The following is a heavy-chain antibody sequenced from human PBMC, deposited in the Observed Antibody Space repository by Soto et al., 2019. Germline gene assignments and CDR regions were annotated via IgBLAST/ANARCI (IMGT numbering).Heavy chain of an antibody. CDR1: GFTFSSYA. Sequence: QVQLVESGGGVVQPGRSLRLSCAASGFTFSSYAMHWVRQAPGKGLEWVAVISYDGSNKYYADSVKGRFTSSRDNSKNTLYLQMNSLRAEDTAVYYCAREEGDSSSWYFDYWGQGTLVTVSS. J-gene: IGHJ4*02. CDR3: AREEGDSSSWYFDY. D-gene: IGHD6-13*01. CDR2: ISYDGSNK. V-gene: IGHV3-30-3*01.